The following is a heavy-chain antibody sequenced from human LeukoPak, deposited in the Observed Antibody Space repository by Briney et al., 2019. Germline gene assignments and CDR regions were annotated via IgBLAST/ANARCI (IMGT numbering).Heavy chain of an antibody. CDR3: VKGGWFGQSPSDVFDM. Sequence: KPGGSLRLSCAASGFTFSDYYMTWIRQAPGKGLEWLSYISGSSSNTNYADSVKGRFTISRDNSKNTLFLQMNSLRAEDTAAYYCVKGGWFGQSPSDVFDMWGPGTTVTVSS. CDR1: GFTFSDYY. V-gene: IGHV3-11*05. J-gene: IGHJ3*02. CDR2: ISGSSSNT. D-gene: IGHD3-10*01.